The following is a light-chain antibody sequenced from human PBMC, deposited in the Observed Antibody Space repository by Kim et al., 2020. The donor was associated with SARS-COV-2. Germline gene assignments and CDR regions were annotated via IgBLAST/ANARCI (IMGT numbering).Light chain of an antibody. J-gene: IGLJ2*01. V-gene: IGLV3-19*01. CDR2: GKN. Sequence: LGQTVMITGQGDSLRSYYASWYQQKPGQAPVLVIYGKNNRPSGIPDRFSGSSSGNTASLTITGAQAEDEADYYCNSRDSSGNHPVVFGGGTQLTVL. CDR3: NSRDSSGNHPVV. CDR1: SLRSYY.